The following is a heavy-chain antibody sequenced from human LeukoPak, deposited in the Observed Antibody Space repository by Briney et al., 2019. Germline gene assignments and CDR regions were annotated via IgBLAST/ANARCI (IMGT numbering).Heavy chain of an antibody. CDR2: IYSRGCT. CDR3: AGGDSNSFGRPFDR. D-gene: IGHD2/OR15-2a*01. Sequence: PAETLSLTCTVSGGSIRSCYWGWIRQPAGKGLEWIGRIYSRGCTNYNPYLKSRGTMSVDTTKDQFSLKVRSVNAADTGMYYCAGGDSNSFGRPFDRWGQGTLVTVSS. J-gene: IGHJ4*02. CDR1: GGSIRSCY. V-gene: IGHV4-4*07.